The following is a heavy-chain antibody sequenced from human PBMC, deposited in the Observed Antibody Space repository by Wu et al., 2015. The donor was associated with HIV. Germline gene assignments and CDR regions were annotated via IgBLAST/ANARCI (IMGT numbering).Heavy chain of an antibody. J-gene: IGHJ4*02. V-gene: IGHV1-2*02. CDR1: GYTFTGYY. CDR3: ARDRSSYYDSSGYYEIDY. D-gene: IGHD3-22*01. CDR2: INPNSGGT. Sequence: QVQLVQSGAEVKKPGASVKVSCKASGYTFTGYYMHWVRQAPGQGLEWMGWINPNSGGTNYAQKFQGRVTMTRDTSISTAYMELSRLRSDDTAVYYCARDRSSYYDSSGYYEIDYWGQGMLVTVSS.